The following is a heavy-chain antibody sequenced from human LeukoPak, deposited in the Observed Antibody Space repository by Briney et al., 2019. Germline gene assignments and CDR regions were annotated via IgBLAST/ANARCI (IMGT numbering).Heavy chain of an antibody. CDR2: IYPGDSDT. V-gene: IGHV5-51*01. J-gene: IGHJ4*02. D-gene: IGHD5-18*01. Sequence: GESLMISCKGSGYSFTSYWIGWVRQMPGKGLEWMGIIYPGDSDTRYSPSFQGQVTISADKSISTAYLQWSSLKASDTAMYYCARFPGRGYSYGYLDYWGQGTLVTVSS. CDR1: GYSFTSYW. CDR3: ARFPGRGYSYGYLDY.